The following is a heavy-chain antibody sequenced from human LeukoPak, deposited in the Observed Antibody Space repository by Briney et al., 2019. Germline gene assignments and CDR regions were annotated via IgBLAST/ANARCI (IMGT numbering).Heavy chain of an antibody. D-gene: IGHD1/OR15-1a*01. CDR3: ARNLNTDY. J-gene: IGHJ4*02. V-gene: IGHV4-59*08. CDR1: GGSINGYY. CDR2: IYYSGST. Sequence: SETLSLTCTVSGGSINGYYWSWIRQPPGKGLEWIGYIYYSGSTNYNPSLKSRVTISVDTSKNQFSLKLSSVTAADTAVYYCARNLNTDYWGQGTLVTVSS.